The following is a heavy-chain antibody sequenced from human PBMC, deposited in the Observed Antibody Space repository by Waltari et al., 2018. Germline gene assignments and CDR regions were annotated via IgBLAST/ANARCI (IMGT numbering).Heavy chain of an antibody. J-gene: IGHJ4*02. Sequence: EVQLVQSGAEVKKPGATVKISCKVSGYTFTDYYMPWVQQAPGKGLECMGLVDPEDGETIYAEKFQGRVTITADTSTDTAYMELSSLRSEDTAVYYCATTPPRYYYDSSGLDYWGQGTLVTVSS. V-gene: IGHV1-69-2*01. D-gene: IGHD3-22*01. CDR2: VDPEDGET. CDR3: ATTPPRYYYDSSGLDY. CDR1: GYTFTDYY.